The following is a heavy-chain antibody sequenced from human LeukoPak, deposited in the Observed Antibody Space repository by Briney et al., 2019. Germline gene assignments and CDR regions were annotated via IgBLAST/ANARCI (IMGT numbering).Heavy chain of an antibody. V-gene: IGHV1-46*01. D-gene: IGHD2-8*01. CDR2: INPSGGST. J-gene: IGHJ6*03. CDR3: ARGLASYCTNGVCYYYYYYYYMDV. Sequence: EASVKVSCKASGYTFTSYYMHWVRQAPGQGLEWMGIINPSGGSTSYAQKFQGRVTMTRDMSTSTVYMELSSLRSEDTAVYYCARGLASYCTNGVCYYYYYYYYMDVWGKGTTVTVSS. CDR1: GYTFTSYY.